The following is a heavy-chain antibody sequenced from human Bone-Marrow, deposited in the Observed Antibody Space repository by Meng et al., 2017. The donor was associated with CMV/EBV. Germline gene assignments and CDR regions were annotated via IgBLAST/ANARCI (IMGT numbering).Heavy chain of an antibody. Sequence: SVKVSCKASGFTFTSSAVQWVRQAPGQRLEWIGWIVVGSGNTNYAQKFQERVTITRDMSTSTAYMELSSLRSEDTAVYYCAADPPESGYDSKAWGQGTLVTVSS. CDR1: GFTFTSSA. CDR3: AADPPESGYDSKA. V-gene: IGHV1-58*01. CDR2: IVVGSGNT. D-gene: IGHD5-12*01. J-gene: IGHJ5*02.